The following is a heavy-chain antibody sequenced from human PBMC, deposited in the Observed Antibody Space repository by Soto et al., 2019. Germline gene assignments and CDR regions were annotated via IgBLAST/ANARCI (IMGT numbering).Heavy chain of an antibody. J-gene: IGHJ6*02. Sequence: PSETLSPTFTVSGGSISSYYWSWIRQPAGKGLEWIGRIYTSENTNYNPSLKSRVTMSVDTSKNQFSLKLFTVTAADTAVYYCARSSHYDFYGMDVWGQGTTVTVSS. CDR1: GGSISSYY. D-gene: IGHD3-3*01. CDR3: ARSSHYDFYGMDV. V-gene: IGHV4-4*07. CDR2: IYTSENT.